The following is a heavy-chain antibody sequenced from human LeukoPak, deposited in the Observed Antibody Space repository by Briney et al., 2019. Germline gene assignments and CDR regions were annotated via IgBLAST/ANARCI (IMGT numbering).Heavy chain of an antibody. CDR1: GFTFSSYG. D-gene: IGHD4-17*01. J-gene: IGHJ3*02. CDR2: IRYDGSSN. Sequence: PGGSLRLSCAASGFTFSSYGMHWVRQAPGKGLEWVAFIRYDGSSNYYADSVNGRFTISRDNSKNTLYLQMNSLRPEDTAVYYCASERDYGASNAFDMWGRGTMVTVSS. CDR3: ASERDYGASNAFDM. V-gene: IGHV3-30*02.